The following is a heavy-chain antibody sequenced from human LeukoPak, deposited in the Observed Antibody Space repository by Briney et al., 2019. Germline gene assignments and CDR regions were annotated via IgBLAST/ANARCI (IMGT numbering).Heavy chain of an antibody. V-gene: IGHV3-30*04. CDR2: ISYDGSNK. J-gene: IGHJ4*02. Sequence: GGSLRLSCAASGFTFSSYAMHWVRQAPGKGLEWVAVISYDGSNKYYADSVKGRFTISRDNAKNSLYLEMNSLRAEDTAVYYCLRENHDSGWSFDYWGQGTLVTVSS. CDR3: LRENHDSGWSFDY. D-gene: IGHD3-22*01. CDR1: GFTFSSYA.